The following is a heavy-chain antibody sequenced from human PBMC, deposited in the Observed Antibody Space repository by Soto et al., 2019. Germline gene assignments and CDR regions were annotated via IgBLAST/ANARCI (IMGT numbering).Heavy chain of an antibody. Sequence: SETLSLTCTVSGGSISSGGYYWSWIRQHPGKGLEWIGYIYYSGSTYYNPSLKSRVTISVDTSKNQFSLKLSSVTAADTAVYYCARQGYSYGYGLDVWGQGTTVTVSS. D-gene: IGHD5-18*01. CDR1: GGSISSGGYY. V-gene: IGHV4-31*03. J-gene: IGHJ6*02. CDR2: IYYSGST. CDR3: ARQGYSYGYGLDV.